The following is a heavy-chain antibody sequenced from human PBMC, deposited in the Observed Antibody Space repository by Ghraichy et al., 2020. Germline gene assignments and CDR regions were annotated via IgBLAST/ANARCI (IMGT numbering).Heavy chain of an antibody. Sequence: GGSLRLSCAASGFTFSSYSMNWVRQAPGKGLEWVSSISSSSSYIYYADSVKGRFTISRDNAKNSLYLQMNSLRAEDTAVYYCARDPGSGWYLDLFDYWGQGTLVTVSS. D-gene: IGHD6-19*01. V-gene: IGHV3-21*01. J-gene: IGHJ4*02. CDR1: GFTFSSYS. CDR2: ISSSSSYI. CDR3: ARDPGSGWYLDLFDY.